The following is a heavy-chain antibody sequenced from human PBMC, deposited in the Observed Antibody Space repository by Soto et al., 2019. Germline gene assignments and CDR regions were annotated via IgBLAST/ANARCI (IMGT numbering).Heavy chain of an antibody. CDR2: IIPIFGTA. CDR3: ARDKVPVTTGHFYYFDY. Sequence: SVKVSCKASGGTFSSYAISWVRQAPGQGLEWMGGIIPIFGTANYAQKFQGRVTITADESTSTAYMELSSLRSEDTAVYYCARDKVPVTTGHFYYFDYWGQGTLVTVSS. V-gene: IGHV1-69*13. J-gene: IGHJ4*02. CDR1: GGTFSSYA. D-gene: IGHD4-17*01.